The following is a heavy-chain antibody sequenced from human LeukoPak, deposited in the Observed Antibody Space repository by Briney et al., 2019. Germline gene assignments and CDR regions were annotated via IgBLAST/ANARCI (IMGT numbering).Heavy chain of an antibody. V-gene: IGHV3-23*01. CDR2: IGASGEST. CDR1: GFTFSVAA. J-gene: IGHJ3*01. D-gene: IGHD5-24*01. Sequence: TGGSLRLCCAASGFTFSVAAMTWVRQALGKGLEWVSLIGASGESTYYADSVKGRFTISRDNSKNTLSLQMNSLRVEDTAMYFCAKDIQLSTWGLGTMVTVSS. CDR3: AKDIQLST.